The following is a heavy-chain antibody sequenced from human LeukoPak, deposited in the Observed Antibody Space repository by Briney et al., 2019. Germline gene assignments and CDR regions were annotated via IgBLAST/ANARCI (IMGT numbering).Heavy chain of an antibody. V-gene: IGHV3-23*01. Sequence: GGSLRLSCVASGFTFTSYGMSWVRQAPGKGLEWVSIISGSGGSTYYADSVKGRFTISRDNSKNTLYLQMNSLRAEDTAVYYCARDVDYANPRHDYWGQGTLVTVSS. CDR3: ARDVDYANPRHDY. J-gene: IGHJ4*02. CDR1: GFTFTSYG. D-gene: IGHD4/OR15-4a*01. CDR2: ISGSGGST.